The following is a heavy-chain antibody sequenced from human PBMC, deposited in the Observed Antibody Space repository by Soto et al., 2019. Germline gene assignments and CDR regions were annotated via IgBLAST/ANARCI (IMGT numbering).Heavy chain of an antibody. Sequence: QVQLVQSGAEVKKPGSSVKVSCKASGGTFSSYAISWVRQAPGQGLEWMGGIIPIFGTANYAQKFQGRVTITADKSTGQAYMELGGLRSGDRAVYYWGGGGGAGGLGRKASFDYWGQGTLVTVSS. CDR3: GGGGGAGGLGRKASFDY. D-gene: IGHD7-27*01. CDR1: GGTFSSYA. CDR2: IIPIFGTA. J-gene: IGHJ4*02. V-gene: IGHV1-69*06.